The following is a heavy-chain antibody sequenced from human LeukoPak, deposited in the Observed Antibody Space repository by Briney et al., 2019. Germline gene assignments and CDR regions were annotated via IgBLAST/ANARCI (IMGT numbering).Heavy chain of an antibody. CDR2: NNHSGST. V-gene: IGHV4-34*01. D-gene: IGHD5-18*01. J-gene: IGHJ4*02. CDR3: ARRGRGYSYGTYYFDY. CDR1: GGSFSGYY. Sequence: SQTLSLTCAVYGGSFSGYYWSWIRQPPGKGLEWIGENNHSGSTNYNPSLKSRVTISVDTSKNQFSLKLSSVTAADTAVYYCARRGRGYSYGTYYFDYWGQGTLVIVSS.